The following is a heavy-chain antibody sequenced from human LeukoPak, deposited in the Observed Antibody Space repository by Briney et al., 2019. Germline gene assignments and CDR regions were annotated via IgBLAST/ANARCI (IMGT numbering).Heavy chain of an antibody. CDR2: MNPNSGNT. D-gene: IGHD2-15*01. V-gene: IGHV1-8*03. J-gene: IGHJ4*02. Sequence: ASVKVSCKASGYTFTSYDINWVRQATGQGLEWMGWMNPNSGNTGYAQKFQGRVTITRNTSISAAYMELSSLRSEDTAVYYCARGRPGRYCSGGSCPYFDYWGQGTLVTVSS. CDR3: ARGRPGRYCSGGSCPYFDY. CDR1: GYTFTSYD.